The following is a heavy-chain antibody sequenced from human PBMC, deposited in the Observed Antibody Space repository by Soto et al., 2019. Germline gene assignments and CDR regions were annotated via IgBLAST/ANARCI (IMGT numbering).Heavy chain of an antibody. CDR2: ILYSGNT. V-gene: IGHV4-59*01. J-gene: IGHJ5*02. CDR3: ARESTGTTYNWFDP. Sequence: SEMLSLTCTVSGGSISSYYWSWIRQPPGKGLEWIGNILYSGNTNYNPSLKSRVTISLDTSKNQFSLTLSSVTAADTAVYYCARESTGTTYNWFDPWGQGTLVTVSS. CDR1: GGSISSYY. D-gene: IGHD1-7*01.